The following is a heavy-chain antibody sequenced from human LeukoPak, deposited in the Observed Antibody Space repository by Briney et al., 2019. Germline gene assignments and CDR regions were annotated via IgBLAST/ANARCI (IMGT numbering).Heavy chain of an antibody. CDR1: GFTFNNYA. J-gene: IGHJ4*02. CDR2: IFGSGGSA. Sequence: GGSLRLSCTASGFTFNNYAMYWVRQAPRKGLEWVAGIFGSGGSAHYADSVKGRVTISRDNSKNTLYLQMDSLRGEDTALYYCTKTTTGYSSGQYPGWPADHWGQGALVTVSS. V-gene: IGHV3-23*01. CDR3: TKTTTGYSSGQYPGWPADH. D-gene: IGHD3-22*01.